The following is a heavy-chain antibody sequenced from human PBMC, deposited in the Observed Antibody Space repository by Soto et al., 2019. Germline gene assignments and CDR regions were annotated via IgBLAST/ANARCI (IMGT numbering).Heavy chain of an antibody. CDR3: ARTRAATDSLYWFDP. V-gene: IGHV1-69*02. Sequence: QVQLVQSGAEVKKPGSSVKVSCKASGGTFSSYPISWVRQAPGQGLEWMGRIIPILNIANYAQKFQGRVPLTADKYSHAAYLALSSLRSEDTAVHCWARTRAATDSLYWFDPWGQGNLVTVSS. CDR2: IIPILNIA. D-gene: IGHD2-21*01. CDR1: GGTFSSYP. J-gene: IGHJ5*02.